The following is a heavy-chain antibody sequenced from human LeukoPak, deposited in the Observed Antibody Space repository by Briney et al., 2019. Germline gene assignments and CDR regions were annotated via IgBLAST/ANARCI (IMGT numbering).Heavy chain of an antibody. Sequence: VASVKVSCMASGYTFTSYGISWVRQAPGQGLEWMGWISAYNGNTNYAQKLQGRVTMTTDTSTSTAYMELRSLRSDDTAVYYCARDHGTIFGVVILDYYYYYMDVWGKGTTVTVSS. D-gene: IGHD3-3*01. CDR2: ISAYNGNT. CDR1: GYTFTSYG. CDR3: ARDHGTIFGVVILDYYYYYMDV. V-gene: IGHV1-18*01. J-gene: IGHJ6*03.